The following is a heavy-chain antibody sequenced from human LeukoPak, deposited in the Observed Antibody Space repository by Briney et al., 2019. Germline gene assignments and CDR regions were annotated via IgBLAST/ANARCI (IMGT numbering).Heavy chain of an antibody. V-gene: IGHV3-48*03. D-gene: IGHD3-16*01. CDR1: GFTFSSYE. Sequence: GGSLRLPCAASGFTFSSYEMNWVRQAPGKGLEWVSYISSSGSTIYYADSVKGRFTISRDNSKNTLFLEMNSLRVEDTAVYYCAKGRGFRVWDPWDNWGQGTLITVSS. CDR3: AKGRGFRVWDPWDN. CDR2: ISSSGSTI. J-gene: IGHJ4*02.